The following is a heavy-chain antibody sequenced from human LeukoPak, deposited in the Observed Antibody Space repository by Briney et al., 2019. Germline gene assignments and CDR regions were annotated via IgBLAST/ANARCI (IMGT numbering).Heavy chain of an antibody. V-gene: IGHV3-48*02. CDR3: ARDRSGYYLFDY. D-gene: IGHD3-22*01. CDR1: GFTVSNNF. CDR2: ISSSSSNI. J-gene: IGHJ4*02. Sequence: GGSLRFSCAASGFTVSNNFMSWVRQAPGKGLEWVSYISSSSSNIYYADSVKGRFTISRDNAKNSLYLQMNSLRDEDTAVYYCARDRSGYYLFDYWGQGALVTVSS.